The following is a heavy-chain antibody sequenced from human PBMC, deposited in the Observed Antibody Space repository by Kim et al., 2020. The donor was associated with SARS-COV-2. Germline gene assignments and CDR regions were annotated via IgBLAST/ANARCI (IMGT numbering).Heavy chain of an antibody. V-gene: IGHV1-46*01. J-gene: IGHJ3*02. CDR3: ARERREGYDAFDI. D-gene: IGHD6-13*01. Sequence: YAQKVQGRVTMTRATSTSTVYMELSSLRSEDTAVYYCARERREGYDAFDIWGQGTMVTVSS.